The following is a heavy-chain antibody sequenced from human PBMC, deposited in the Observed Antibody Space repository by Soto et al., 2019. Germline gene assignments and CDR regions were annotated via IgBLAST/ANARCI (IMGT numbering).Heavy chain of an antibody. CDR2: IYWDDDE. Sequence: QITLKESGPALVKPTQTLTLTCTFSGFSLSTSGVGVGWIRQPPGKALEWLAVIYWDDDERYSPSLRSSLTITKDTSRNQVVLTMTNTDPVDTATYFCGHALWNNYFDYWGQGTLVTVSS. J-gene: IGHJ4*02. CDR3: GHALWNNYFDY. CDR1: GFSLSTSGVG. V-gene: IGHV2-5*02. D-gene: IGHD1-1*01.